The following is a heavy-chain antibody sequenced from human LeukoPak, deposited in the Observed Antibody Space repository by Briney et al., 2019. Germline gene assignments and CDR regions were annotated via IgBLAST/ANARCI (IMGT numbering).Heavy chain of an antibody. CDR1: GDSISSHP. CDR3: ARLAKCDGNCYSFDV. J-gene: IGHJ4*02. V-gene: IGHV4-59*11. CDR2: IDYNGNT. D-gene: IGHD2-21*02. Sequence: PSETLSLTCDVSGDSISSHPWSWIRQPPGKGLDYIGFIDYNGNTNYNPSLKSRVTISLDIFKNQFSLNLNSVSAADTAVYYCARLAKCDGNCYSFDVWGQGMLVTVSS.